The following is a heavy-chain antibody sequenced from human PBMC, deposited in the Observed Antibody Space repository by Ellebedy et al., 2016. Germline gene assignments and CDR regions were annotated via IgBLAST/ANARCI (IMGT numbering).Heavy chain of an antibody. J-gene: IGHJ4*02. V-gene: IGHV3-23*01. CDR3: PKDREVGSHYYFDT. CDR1: GFTVSSNY. D-gene: IGHD1-26*01. Sequence: GESLKISCAVSGFTVSSNYMSWVRQAPGKGLEWVSSISDNGARTYYADSVEGRFTISRDNFKNTLYLQMSSLRAEDTAVYYCPKDREVGSHYYFDTWGQGTLVTVSS. CDR2: ISDNGART.